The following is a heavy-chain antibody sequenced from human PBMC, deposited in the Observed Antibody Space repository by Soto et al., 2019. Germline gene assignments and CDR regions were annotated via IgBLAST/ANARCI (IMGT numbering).Heavy chain of an antibody. CDR2: IWNNGRT. CDR1: GFTVTNNH. D-gene: IGHD2-21*02. J-gene: IGHJ4*02. CDR3: TGFGGNSV. Sequence: PGGSLRLSCAVSGFTVTNNHVTWVRQSTGKGLECVSVIWNNGRTSYADSVKGRFTISRDNSKNTVYLQMKSLRAEDTAMYYCTGFGGNSVWGQGTLVTVS. V-gene: IGHV3-53*01.